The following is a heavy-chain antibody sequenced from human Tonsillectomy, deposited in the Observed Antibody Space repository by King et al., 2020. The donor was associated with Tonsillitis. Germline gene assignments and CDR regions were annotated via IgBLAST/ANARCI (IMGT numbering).Heavy chain of an antibody. CDR3: ARAAAGSDYFDY. V-gene: IGHV5-51*01. Sequence: DVQLVESGAEVRKPGESLKISCKVSGFSFTTYWIGWVRQMPGKGLEWTGIIYPGDSDTRYSPSFQGQVTFSVDKSISTAYLQWSSLKASDTAMYYCARAAAGSDYFDYWGQGTLVTVSS. D-gene: IGHD6-13*01. CDR2: IYPGDSDT. J-gene: IGHJ4*02. CDR1: GFSFTTYW.